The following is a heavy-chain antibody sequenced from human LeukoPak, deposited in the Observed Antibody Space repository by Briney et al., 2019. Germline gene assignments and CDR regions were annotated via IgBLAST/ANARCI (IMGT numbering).Heavy chain of an antibody. CDR1: GYSISSGYF. CDR2: ISYSGTT. V-gene: IGHV4-38-2*02. Sequence: SETLSLTCTVSGYSISSGYFWGWIRQSPGKGLEWIGSISYSGTTYYNPSLKSRVTISVDTSKNQFSLKLNSVTAADTAVFYCAANSADYNTLGSSYKVWGQGTLVTVSS. CDR3: AANSADYNTLGSSYKV. D-gene: IGHD3-10*01. J-gene: IGHJ4*02.